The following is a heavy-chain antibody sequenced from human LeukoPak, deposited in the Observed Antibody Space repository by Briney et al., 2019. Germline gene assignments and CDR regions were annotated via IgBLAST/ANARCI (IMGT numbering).Heavy chain of an antibody. CDR2: ISWNSGSI. CDR1: GFTFDDYA. D-gene: IGHD3-9*01. J-gene: IGHJ4*02. CDR3: AKDMGDILTGTTDY. V-gene: IGHV3-9*01. Sequence: PGGSLRLSCAASGFTFDDYAMHWVRQAPGKGLEWVSGISWNSGSIGYADSVKGRFTISRDNAKNSLYLQMNSLRAEDTALYYCAKDMGDILTGTTDYWGQGTLVTVSS.